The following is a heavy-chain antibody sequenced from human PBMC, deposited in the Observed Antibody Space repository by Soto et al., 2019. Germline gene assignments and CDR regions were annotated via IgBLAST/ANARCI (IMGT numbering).Heavy chain of an antibody. J-gene: IGHJ5*02. CDR3: AREAESGTSWFDP. Sequence: SETLSLTCAVYVGSLSRYYWSWIRQPPGPWLEWIGEINHSGSTNXXRSLKSRXXISVDTSENHFXLKLNXVTAADTALYYCAREAESGTSWFDPWRQGTLVTVSS. V-gene: IGHV4-34*01. CDR1: VGSLSRYY. D-gene: IGHD6-13*01. CDR2: INHSGST.